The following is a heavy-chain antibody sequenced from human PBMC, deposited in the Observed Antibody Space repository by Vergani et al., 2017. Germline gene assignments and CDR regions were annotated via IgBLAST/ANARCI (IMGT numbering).Heavy chain of an antibody. D-gene: IGHD2-2*01. J-gene: IGHJ4*02. Sequence: EVQLLESGGGLVQPGRSLRLSCAASGFTFDDYAMHWVRHAPGKGLEWVSGISWNSGSIGYADSVKGRFTISRDNAKNALYMQMNSLRAEDTAVYYCARDPVVPAAMADYWGQGTLVTVSS. CDR3: ARDPVVPAAMADY. CDR1: GFTFDDYA. V-gene: IGHV3-9*01. CDR2: ISWNSGSI.